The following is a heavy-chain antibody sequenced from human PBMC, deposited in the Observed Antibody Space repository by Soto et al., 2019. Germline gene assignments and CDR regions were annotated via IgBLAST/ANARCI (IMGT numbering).Heavy chain of an antibody. CDR3: ARGPFTYYDILTGPNWFDP. J-gene: IGHJ5*02. V-gene: IGHV3-48*01. CDR2: ISSSSSTI. D-gene: IGHD3-9*01. Sequence: PGGSLRLSCAASGFTFSSYSMNWVRQAPGKGLEWVSCISSSSSTIYYADSVKGRFTISRDNAKNSLYLQMNSLRAEDTAVYYCARGPFTYYDILTGPNWFDPWGQGTLVTVSS. CDR1: GFTFSSYS.